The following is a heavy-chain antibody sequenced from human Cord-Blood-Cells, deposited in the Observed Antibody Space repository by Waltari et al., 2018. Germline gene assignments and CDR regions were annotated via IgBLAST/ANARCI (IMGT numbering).Heavy chain of an antibody. J-gene: IGHJ5*02. D-gene: IGHD6-13*01. CDR1: GGTFSSYA. CDR3: ARDRPGIAAAGMDWFDP. Sequence: QVQLVQSGAEVQKPGSSVKVSCKASGGTFSSYAISWVLQAPGQGLEWLGRIIRILGTANYAQKFQGRVTITADKSTSTAYMELSSLRSEDTAVYYCARDRPGIAAAGMDWFDPWGQGTLVTVSS. CDR2: IIRILGTA. V-gene: IGHV1-69*09.